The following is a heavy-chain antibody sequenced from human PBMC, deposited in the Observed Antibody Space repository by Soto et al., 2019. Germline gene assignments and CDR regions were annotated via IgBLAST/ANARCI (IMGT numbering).Heavy chain of an antibody. CDR2: ISSSSSTI. J-gene: IGHJ6*03. D-gene: IGHD3-3*01. Sequence: GGSLRLSCAAFGFTFSSYSMNWVRQAPGKGLEWVSYISSSSSTIYYADSVKGRFTISRDNAKNSLYLQMNSLRAEDTAVYYCARGWRVWSGYPHYMDVWGKGTTVTVSS. CDR1: GFTFSSYS. V-gene: IGHV3-48*01. CDR3: ARGWRVWSGYPHYMDV.